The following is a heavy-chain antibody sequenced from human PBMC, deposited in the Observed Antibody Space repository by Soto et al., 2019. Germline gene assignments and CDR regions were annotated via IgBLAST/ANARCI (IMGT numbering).Heavy chain of an antibody. CDR3: AREVAVAGTIWFDP. J-gene: IGHJ5*02. CDR1: RGTFSSYA. D-gene: IGHD6-19*01. Sequence: GASVKVSCKASRGTFSSYAISWVRQAPGQGLEWMGGIIPIFGTANYAQKFQGRVTITADESTSTAYMELSSLRSEDTAVYYCAREVAVAGTIWFDPWGQGTLVTVSS. V-gene: IGHV1-69*13. CDR2: IIPIFGTA.